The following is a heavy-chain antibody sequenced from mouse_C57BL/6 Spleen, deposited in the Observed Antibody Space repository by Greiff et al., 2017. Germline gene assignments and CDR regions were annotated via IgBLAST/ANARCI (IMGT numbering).Heavy chain of an antibody. V-gene: IGHV1-55*01. J-gene: IGHJ2*01. CDR1: GYTFTSYW. CDR2: IFPGSGST. Sequence: QVQLQQPGAELVKPGASVKMSCKASGYTFTSYWITWVKQRPGQGLEWIGDIFPGSGSTNYNEKFKSKATLTVDQSSSTADMQLGSLVSVYSAVYYCARSCNYDYWGQGTTLTVSS. CDR3: ARSCNYDY.